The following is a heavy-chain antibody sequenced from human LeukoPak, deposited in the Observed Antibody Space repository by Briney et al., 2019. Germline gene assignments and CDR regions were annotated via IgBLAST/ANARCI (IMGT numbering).Heavy chain of an antibody. V-gene: IGHV4-39*07. Sequence: SETLSLTCTVSGGSISSSSYYWGWIRQPPGKGLGWIGSIYYSGSTYYNPSLKSRVTISVDTSKNQFSLKLSSVTAADTAVYYCARGVRYFDWIDYWGQGTLVTVSS. CDR2: IYYSGST. D-gene: IGHD3-9*01. CDR1: GGSISSSSYY. CDR3: ARGVRYFDWIDY. J-gene: IGHJ4*02.